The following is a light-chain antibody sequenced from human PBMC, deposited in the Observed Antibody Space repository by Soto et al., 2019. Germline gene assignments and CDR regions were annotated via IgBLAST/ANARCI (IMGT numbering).Light chain of an antibody. CDR2: EVS. V-gene: IGLV2-8*01. CDR3: SSYAGSNNVL. CDR1: SSDVGGYNY. J-gene: IGLJ2*01. Sequence: QSALSQPPSASGSPGQSVTISCTGTSSDVGGYNYVSWYQQHPGKAPKLMIYEVSKRPSGVPDRFSGSKSGNTASLTVSGLQAEDDSNYYCSSYAGSNNVLFGGGTKVTVL.